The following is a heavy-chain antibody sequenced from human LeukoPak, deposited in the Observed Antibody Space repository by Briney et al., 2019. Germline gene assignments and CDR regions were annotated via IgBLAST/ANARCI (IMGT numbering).Heavy chain of an antibody. Sequence: PSETLSLTCTVSGGSISSSSYYWGWIRQPPGKGLEWIGSIYYSGSTYYNPSLKSRVTISVDTSKNQFSLKLSSVTAADTAVYYCARDREVVAGTREVLWNWFDPWGQGTLVTVSS. D-gene: IGHD6-19*01. CDR1: GGSISSSSYY. J-gene: IGHJ5*02. CDR3: ARDREVVAGTREVLWNWFDP. CDR2: IYYSGST. V-gene: IGHV4-39*07.